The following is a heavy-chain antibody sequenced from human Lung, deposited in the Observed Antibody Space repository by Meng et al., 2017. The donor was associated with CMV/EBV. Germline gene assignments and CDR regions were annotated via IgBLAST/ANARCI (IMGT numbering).Heavy chain of an antibody. J-gene: IGHJ4*02. V-gene: IGHV3-15*01. CDR3: TTDMH. CDR1: FFPFTYAW. Sequence: LTFPASFFPFTYAWMSWVRQAPGKGLEWVARIKSKTDGGTTDYAAPVKGRFAISRDDSKNTLYLQMNSLKTEDTALYYCTTDMHWGQGTLVTVSS. CDR2: IKSKTDGGTT.